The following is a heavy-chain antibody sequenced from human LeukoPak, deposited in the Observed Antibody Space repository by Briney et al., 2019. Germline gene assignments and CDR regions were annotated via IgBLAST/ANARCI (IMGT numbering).Heavy chain of an antibody. V-gene: IGHV1-18*04. Sequence: ASVKVSCKASGYTFTSYGISWVRQAPGQGLEWMGWISAYSGNTNYAQKLQGRVTMTTDTSTSTAYMELRSLRSDDTAVYYCARTHRGFNWFDPWGQGTLVTVSS. CDR1: GYTFTSYG. CDR2: ISAYSGNT. D-gene: IGHD1-14*01. CDR3: ARTHRGFNWFDP. J-gene: IGHJ5*02.